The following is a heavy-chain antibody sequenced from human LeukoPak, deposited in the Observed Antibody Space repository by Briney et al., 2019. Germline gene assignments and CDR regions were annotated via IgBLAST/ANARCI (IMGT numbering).Heavy chain of an antibody. CDR2: ISYDGSNK. CDR1: GFTFSSYG. V-gene: IGHV3-30*03. D-gene: IGHD1-1*01. CDR3: ARDQRDDPLYYYYAMDV. J-gene: IGHJ6*02. Sequence: GGSLRLSCAASGFTFSSYGMHWVRQAPGKGLEWVAVISYDGSNKYYADFVKGRFTISRDNSKNTLYLEMNSLRAEDTAVYYCARDQRDDPLYYYYAMDVWGQGTTVTVSS.